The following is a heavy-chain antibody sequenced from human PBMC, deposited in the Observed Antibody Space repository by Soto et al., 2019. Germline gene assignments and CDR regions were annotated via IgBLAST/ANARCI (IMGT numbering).Heavy chain of an antibody. CDR2: IYWDDDK. CDR3: AHTWGLPFDH. CDR1: GFSLRTTGVG. J-gene: IGHJ4*02. V-gene: IGHV2-5*02. Sequence: QITLKESGPTLVKPTETLTLTCTYSGFSLRTTGVGVGWIRQPPGKALEWLGIIYWDDDKRYSPSLKSRLTLTSDISKSQVVLTMTNMGPVDTATYFCAHTWGLPFDHWGPGNLVIVSS. D-gene: IGHD3-16*01.